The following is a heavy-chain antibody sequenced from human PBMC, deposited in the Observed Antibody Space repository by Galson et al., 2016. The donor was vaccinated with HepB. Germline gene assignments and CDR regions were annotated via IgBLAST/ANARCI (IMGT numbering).Heavy chain of an antibody. CDR1: GYSFPNFW. CDR3: ARLSQADYYYGMDV. CDR2: IYPGDSDS. J-gene: IGHJ6*02. Sequence: QSGAEVKKPGESLRISCQASGYSFPNFWIGWVRQLPGKGLEWLGIIYPGDSDSRYSPSFQGQVTFSADKSISTAYLQWISLKASDTAMYYCARLSQADYYYGMDVWGQGTTVTVSS. V-gene: IGHV5-51*01. D-gene: IGHD2-15*01.